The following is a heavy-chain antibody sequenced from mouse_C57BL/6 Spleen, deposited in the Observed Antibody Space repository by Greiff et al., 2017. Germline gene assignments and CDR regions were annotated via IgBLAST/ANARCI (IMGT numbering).Heavy chain of an antibody. CDR1: GFTFSSYG. D-gene: IGHD2-3*01. CDR3: AREGMIYDGYYAMDY. J-gene: IGHJ4*01. V-gene: IGHV5-6*01. Sequence: EVHLVESGGDLVKPGGSLKLSCAASGFTFSSYGMSWVRQTPDKRLEWVATISSGGSYTYYPDSVKGRFTISRDNAKNTLYLQMSSLKSEDTAMYYCAREGMIYDGYYAMDYWGQGTSVTVSS. CDR2: ISSGGSYT.